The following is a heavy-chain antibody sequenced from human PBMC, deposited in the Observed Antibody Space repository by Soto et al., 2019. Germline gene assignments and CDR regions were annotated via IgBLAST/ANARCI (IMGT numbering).Heavy chain of an antibody. V-gene: IGHV1-24*01. D-gene: IGHD5-12*01. CDR1: GYTLTELS. CDR3: ATVTFAVVATIYCYFAY. J-gene: IGHJ4*02. CDR2: FDPEYGET. Sequence: ASVKVSCKVSGYTLTELSMHWVRQAPVKGLEWMGCFDPEYGETIYAQKFQGRVTMTEDTSTHTAYMELSSLRSEDTAVYYCATVTFAVVATIYCYFAYWGQGTLVTVSS.